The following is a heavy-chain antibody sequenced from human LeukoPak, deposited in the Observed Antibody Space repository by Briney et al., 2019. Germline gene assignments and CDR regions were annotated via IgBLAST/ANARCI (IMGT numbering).Heavy chain of an antibody. CDR3: ARGASGYWFDP. D-gene: IGHD3-22*01. V-gene: IGHV4-34*01. CDR2: INHSGST. Sequence: SETLSLTCAVYGGSFSGYYWSWIRQPPGKGLEWIGEINHSGSTNYNPSLKSRVTISVDTSKNQFSLELSSVTAADTAVYYCARGASGYWFDPWGQGTLVTVSS. CDR1: GGSFSGYY. J-gene: IGHJ5*02.